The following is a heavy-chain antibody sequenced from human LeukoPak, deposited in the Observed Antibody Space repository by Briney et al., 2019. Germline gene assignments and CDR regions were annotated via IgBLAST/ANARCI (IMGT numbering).Heavy chain of an antibody. CDR3: ARSYDTNFDY. D-gene: IGHD3-3*01. J-gene: IGHJ4*02. Sequence: ASETLSLTCTVSGGSIRSYYWSWIRQPPGKGLEWIGYIYFSGSTSYNPSLTSRVTISVDRSKNQFSLKLSSVAAADTAVYYCARSYDTNFDYWGQGTLVTVSS. CDR1: GGSIRSYY. V-gene: IGHV4-59*01. CDR2: IYFSGST.